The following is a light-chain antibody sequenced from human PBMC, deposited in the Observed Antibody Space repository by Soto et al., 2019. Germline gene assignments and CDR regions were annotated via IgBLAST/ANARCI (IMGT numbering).Light chain of an antibody. CDR3: QQRASWPLT. Sequence: EIVLTQSPASLSLSPGERATLSCRASYSVSSYLAWYQQRPGKSPRLLIYAASNRATGVPARFSGTGSGTDFTLTISSLEPEDFAVYYCQQRASWPLTFGGGTKVEIK. V-gene: IGKV3-11*01. CDR1: YSVSSY. CDR2: AAS. J-gene: IGKJ4*01.